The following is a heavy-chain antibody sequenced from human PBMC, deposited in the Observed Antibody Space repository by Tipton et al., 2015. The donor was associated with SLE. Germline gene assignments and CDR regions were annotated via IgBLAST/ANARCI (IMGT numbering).Heavy chain of an antibody. CDR3: ARDRQWLVRFDY. CDR1: GFTVSSNY. Sequence: SLRLSCAASGFTVSSNYMSWVRQAPGKGLEWVSVIYSGGSTYYADSVKGRFTISRDNAKNSLYLQMNSLRAEDTAVYYCARDRQWLVRFDYWGQGTLVTVSS. CDR2: IYSGGST. V-gene: IGHV3-66*01. J-gene: IGHJ4*02. D-gene: IGHD6-19*01.